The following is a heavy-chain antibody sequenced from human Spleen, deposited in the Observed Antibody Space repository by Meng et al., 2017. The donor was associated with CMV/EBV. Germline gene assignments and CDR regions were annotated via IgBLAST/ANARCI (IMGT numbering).Heavy chain of an antibody. Sequence: ASVKVSCKASGYTFTSYGISWVRQAPGQGLEWMGWISAYNGNTNYPQKLQGRVTMTRDTSTSTAYMELRSLRSDETAVYYCATDLWRGAAYYFDTSAHPRSYYFDSWGQGTLVTVSS. D-gene: IGHD3-22*01. CDR1: GYTFTSYG. V-gene: IGHV1-18*01. CDR2: ISAYNGNT. CDR3: ATDLWRGAAYYFDTSAHPRSYYFDS. J-gene: IGHJ4*02.